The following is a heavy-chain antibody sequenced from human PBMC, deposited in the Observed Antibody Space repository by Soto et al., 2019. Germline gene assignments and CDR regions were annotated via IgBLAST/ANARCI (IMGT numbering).Heavy chain of an antibody. CDR1: GYSSTSYW. CDR3: ARKGGPGESSPNPFGP. V-gene: IGHV5-51*01. D-gene: IGHD2-2*01. Sequence: PGESLKISCKGSGYSSTSYWIAWVLQMPGKGLEWMGIIYLDDSDIRYSPSFQAQVTISADKSISTAYLQWSSLQASDTAMYYCARKGGPGESSPNPFGPWGQGTLVTVSS. CDR2: IYLDDSDI. J-gene: IGHJ5*02.